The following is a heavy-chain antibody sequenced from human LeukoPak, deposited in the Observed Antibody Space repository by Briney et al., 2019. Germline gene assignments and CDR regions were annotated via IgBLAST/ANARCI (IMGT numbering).Heavy chain of an antibody. Sequence: GGSLRLSCAASGFTVSTNYMSWVRQAPGKGLEWVSAIYSGGTTYYADSVKGRFTISRDNSKNTLYLQMNSLRAEDTAVYYCARERNSAYYFDYWGQGTLVTVSS. D-gene: IGHD2/OR15-2a*01. CDR2: IYSGGTT. CDR3: ARERNSAYYFDY. J-gene: IGHJ4*02. V-gene: IGHV3-53*01. CDR1: GFTVSTNY.